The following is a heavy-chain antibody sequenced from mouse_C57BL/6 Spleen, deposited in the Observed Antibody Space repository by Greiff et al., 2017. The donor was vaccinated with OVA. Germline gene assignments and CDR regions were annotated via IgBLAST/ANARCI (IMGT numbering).Heavy chain of an antibody. CDR2: IDPSDSET. D-gene: IGHD2-5*01. V-gene: IGHV1-52*01. CDR1: GYTFTSYW. Sequence: VQLQQSGAELVRPGSSVKLSCKASGYTFTSYWMHWVKQRPIQGLEWIGNIDPSDSETHYNQKFKDKATLTVDKSSSTAYMQLSSLTSEDSAVYYCARAGAYYSNYGAMDYWGQGTSVTVSS. CDR3: ARAGAYYSNYGAMDY. J-gene: IGHJ4*01.